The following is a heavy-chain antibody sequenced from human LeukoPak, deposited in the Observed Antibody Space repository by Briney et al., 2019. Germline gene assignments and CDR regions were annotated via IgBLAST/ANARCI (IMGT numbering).Heavy chain of an antibody. CDR3: ARGSPPASSSWYFY. J-gene: IGHJ4*02. V-gene: IGHV3-48*03. Sequence: PGGSLRLSCAAPGFTFSSYEMNWVRQAPGKGLEWVSYISSSGSTIYYADSVKGRFTISRDNAKNSLYLQMNSLRAEDTAVYYCARGSPPASSSWYFYWGQGTLVTVSS. D-gene: IGHD6-13*01. CDR2: ISSSGSTI. CDR1: GFTFSSYE.